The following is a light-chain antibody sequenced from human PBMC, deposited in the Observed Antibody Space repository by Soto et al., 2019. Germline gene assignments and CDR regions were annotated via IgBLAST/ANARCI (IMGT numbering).Light chain of an antibody. J-gene: IGKJ1*01. CDR2: GAS. Sequence: EIVMTQSPATLSVSPGERATLSCRASQSVGSDVAWYQQKPGQAPRLLIYGASTRATGSQARFSGSGSGTEFTLTISSLHSVDFAVYYGEQYNNWPPWTFGQGTKVDIK. CDR3: EQYNNWPPWT. V-gene: IGKV3-15*01. CDR1: QSVGSD.